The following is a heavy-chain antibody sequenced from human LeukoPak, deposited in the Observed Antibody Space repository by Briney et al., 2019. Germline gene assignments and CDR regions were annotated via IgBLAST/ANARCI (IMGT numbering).Heavy chain of an antibody. CDR3: ARGYSSGYYYFDY. D-gene: IGHD6-19*01. V-gene: IGHV4-61*01. CDR1: GGSVSSGIYY. Sequence: PSETLSLTCTVSGGSVSSGIYYWSWIRQPPGKGLEWIGYIYYGGSTNYNPSLKSRVTISVDTSKNQFSLKLSSVTAADTAVYYCARGYSSGYYYFDYWGQGTLVTVSS. J-gene: IGHJ4*02. CDR2: IYYGGST.